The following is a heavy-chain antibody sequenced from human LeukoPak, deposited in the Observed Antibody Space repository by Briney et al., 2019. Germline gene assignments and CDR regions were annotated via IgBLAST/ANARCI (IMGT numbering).Heavy chain of an antibody. CDR1: GYTFTGYN. CDR2: TNPNSGGT. V-gene: IGHV1-2*02. D-gene: IGHD3-10*01. J-gene: IGHJ4*02. Sequence: ASVKVSCKASGYTFTGYNMNWVRQAPGQGLEWMGWTNPNSGGTKYAQKFQGRVTMTRDTSISTAYMELSRLRSDDTAMYYCARDKLRYFDYWGQGTLVTVSS. CDR3: ARDKLRYFDY.